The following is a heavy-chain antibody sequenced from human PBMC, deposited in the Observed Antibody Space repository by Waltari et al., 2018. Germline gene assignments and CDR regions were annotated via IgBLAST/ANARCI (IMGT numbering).Heavy chain of an antibody. D-gene: IGHD6-6*01. J-gene: IGHJ6*02. CDR3: ARGTNSQSSSSSYYYYYGMDV. V-gene: IGHV1-69*09. CDR2: IIPILGIA. CDR1: GGTFSSYA. Sequence: QVQLVQSGAEVKKPGSSVKVSCKASGGTFSSYAISWVHPAPGQGLEWMGRIIPILGIANYAQKFQGRVTITADKSTSTAYMELSSLRSEDTAVYYCARGTNSQSSSSSYYYYYGMDVWGQGTTVTVSS.